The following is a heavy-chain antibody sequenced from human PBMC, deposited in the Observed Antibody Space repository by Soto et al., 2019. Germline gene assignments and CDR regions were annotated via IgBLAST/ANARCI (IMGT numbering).Heavy chain of an antibody. D-gene: IGHD6-13*01. Sequence: PSETLSLTCAVYGGSFSGYYWSWIRQPPGKGLEWIGEINHSGSTNYNPSLKSRVTISVDTSKNQFSLKLSSVTAADTAVYYCASSSSPYYFDYWGQGTLVTVS. CDR2: INHSGST. V-gene: IGHV4-34*01. CDR3: ASSSSPYYFDY. J-gene: IGHJ4*02. CDR1: GGSFSGYY.